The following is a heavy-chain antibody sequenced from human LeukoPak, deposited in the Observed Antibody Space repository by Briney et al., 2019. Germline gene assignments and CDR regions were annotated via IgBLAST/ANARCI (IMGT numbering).Heavy chain of an antibody. CDR3: ARVLDLSKRGLDAFDI. D-gene: IGHD3-16*01. J-gene: IGHJ3*02. CDR1: GVTISSYF. V-gene: IGHV4-59*01. CDR2: VYYSGST. Sequence: PAETLTLTCTASGVTISSYFWSWIRQPPGKGLEWIGYVYYSGSTNYNASLKSRVTISLDNSKKQLSLTLNSATAADTAVYYCARVLDLSKRGLDAFDIWGQGTMVTVCS.